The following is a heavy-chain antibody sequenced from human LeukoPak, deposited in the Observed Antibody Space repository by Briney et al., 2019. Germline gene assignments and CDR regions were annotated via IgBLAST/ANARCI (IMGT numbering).Heavy chain of an antibody. J-gene: IGHJ3*01. Sequence: GGSLRLSCAASGFTFSLYAVHWVRHAPGKGLEWVAVISYDGTTEYYADSVKGRFTVSRDNSKNTLYLQLNSLRPEDTAIYHCAREHCTGGSCYDSLDAWGHGTMVTVSS. D-gene: IGHD2-8*02. CDR3: AREHCTGGSCYDSLDA. CDR2: ISYDGTTE. CDR1: GFTFSLYA. V-gene: IGHV3-30*04.